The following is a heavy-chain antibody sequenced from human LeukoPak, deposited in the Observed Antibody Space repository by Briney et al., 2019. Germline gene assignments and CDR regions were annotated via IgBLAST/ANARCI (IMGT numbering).Heavy chain of an antibody. Sequence: ASDTVSCKASGYTFTSYGISWVRQAPGQGLEWMGWISAYNGNTNYAQKLRGRVTMTTDTSTSTAYMELGSLRSDDTAVYYCARQGGEMATILGYFDYWGQGTLVTVSS. D-gene: IGHD5-24*01. CDR3: ARQGGEMATILGYFDY. CDR1: GYTFTSYG. CDR2: ISAYNGNT. V-gene: IGHV1-18*01. J-gene: IGHJ4*02.